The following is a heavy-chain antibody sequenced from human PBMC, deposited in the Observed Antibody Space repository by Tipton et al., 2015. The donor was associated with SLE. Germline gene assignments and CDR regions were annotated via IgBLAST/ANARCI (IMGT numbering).Heavy chain of an antibody. D-gene: IGHD6-13*01. CDR3: AKPRYSREVYYGMDV. CDR1: GFTFSSYA. V-gene: IGHV3-23*01. CDR2: ISGSGGST. J-gene: IGHJ6*02. Sequence: SLRLSCAASGFTFSSYAMSWVRQAPGKGLEWVSAISGSGGSTYYADSVKGRFTISRDKSKNTLYLQMNSLRAEDTAVYYCAKPRYSREVYYGMDVWGQGTTVTVSS.